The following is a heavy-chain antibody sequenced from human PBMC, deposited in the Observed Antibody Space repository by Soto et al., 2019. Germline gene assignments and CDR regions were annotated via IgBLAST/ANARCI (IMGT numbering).Heavy chain of an antibody. D-gene: IGHD4-17*01. J-gene: IGHJ4*02. CDR3: ARGSRAIATVTLIDY. V-gene: IGHV1-18*01. CDR2: VNPYDGNT. CDR1: RSTFTSFG. Sequence: QVQLVQSGPEVRKPGTSVKVSCKASRSTFTSFGMSWVRQAPGRGLEWMGWVNPYDGNTDTARILQDRLRITTEISTNTAYLEMRSLTSDDTAIYYCARGSRAIATVTLIDYWGPGTLVTVSS.